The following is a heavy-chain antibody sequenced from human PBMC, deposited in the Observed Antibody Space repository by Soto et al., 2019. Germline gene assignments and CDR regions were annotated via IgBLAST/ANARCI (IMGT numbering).Heavy chain of an antibody. CDR3: ARGEVWFGELLPAPYYYYGMDV. Sequence: QVQLVQSGAEVKKPGSSVKVSCKASGGTFGSYAISWVRQAPGQGLEWMGGIIPIFGTANYAQKFQGRVTITADKSTSTAYMELSSLRSEDTAVYYCARGEVWFGELLPAPYYYYGMDVWGQGTTVTVSS. CDR1: GGTFGSYA. J-gene: IGHJ6*02. CDR2: IIPIFGTA. D-gene: IGHD3-10*01. V-gene: IGHV1-69*06.